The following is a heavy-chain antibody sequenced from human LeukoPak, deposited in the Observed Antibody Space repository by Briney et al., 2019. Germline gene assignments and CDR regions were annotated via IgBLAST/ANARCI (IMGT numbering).Heavy chain of an antibody. Sequence: EASVKVSCKASGYTFTSYGISWVRQAPGQGLEWMGWISAYNGNTNYAQKLQGRVTMTRDMSTSTVYMELSSLRSEDTAVYYCARGLLYYYDSSGYYLDYWGQGTLVTVSS. J-gene: IGHJ4*02. V-gene: IGHV1-18*01. D-gene: IGHD3-22*01. CDR1: GYTFTSYG. CDR2: ISAYNGNT. CDR3: ARGLLYYYDSSGYYLDY.